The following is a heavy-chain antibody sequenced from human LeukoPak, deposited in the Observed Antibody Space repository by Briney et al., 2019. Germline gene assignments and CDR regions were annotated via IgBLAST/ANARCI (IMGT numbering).Heavy chain of an antibody. Sequence: SETLSLTCAVYGGSFSGDYWSWIRQAPGKGLEWIGEINHRGSNNYNPSLKSRVTISVDTSKNQFSLKLSSVTAADTAVYYCARRPRGVIIKTWFDSWGQGTLVTVSS. CDR2: INHRGSN. CDR1: GGSFSGDY. J-gene: IGHJ5*01. D-gene: IGHD3-10*01. V-gene: IGHV4-34*01. CDR3: ARRPRGVIIKTWFDS.